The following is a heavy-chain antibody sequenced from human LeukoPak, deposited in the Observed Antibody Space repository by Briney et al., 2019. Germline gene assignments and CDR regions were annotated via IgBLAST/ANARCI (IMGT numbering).Heavy chain of an antibody. CDR1: GFTFSSYA. V-gene: IGHV3-30-3*01. J-gene: IGHJ4*02. D-gene: IGHD3-10*01. CDR3: AKAPYRLLRGVYYFDY. CDR2: ISYDGSNK. Sequence: GGSLRLSCAASGFTFSSYAMHWVRQAPGKGLEWVAVISYDGSNKYYADSVKGRFTISRDNSKNTLYLQMNSLRAEDTAVYYCAKAPYRLLRGVYYFDYWGQGTLVTVSS.